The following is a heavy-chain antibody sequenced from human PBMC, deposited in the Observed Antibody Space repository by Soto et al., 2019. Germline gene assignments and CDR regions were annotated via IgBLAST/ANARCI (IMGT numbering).Heavy chain of an antibody. CDR2: IYYSGST. D-gene: IGHD6-19*01. V-gene: IGHV4-39*01. CDR1: GGSISSSSYY. Sequence: QLQLQESGPGLVKPSETLSLTCTVSGGSISSSSYYWGWIRQPPGKGLEWIGSIYYSGSTYYHPSLKTRFTLSVDTSKNQFHRTRSALTAAETAVYYRASQRLCQWLVAGALDIWHQVSMVT. CDR3: ASQRLCQWLVAGALDI. J-gene: IGHJ3*02.